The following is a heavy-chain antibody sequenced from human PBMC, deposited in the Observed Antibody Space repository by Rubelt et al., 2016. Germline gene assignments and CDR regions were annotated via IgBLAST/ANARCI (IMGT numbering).Heavy chain of an antibody. Sequence: QVQLVQSGAEVKKPGASVTLSCSLSADTFDTYYLHWVRQAPGRRLEWLGQINPNSGGTNYAQKFQGRVTMTRDTSISTAYRVLSWLTSDDTAVYYCARALGEVTPGYWGQGTLVTVSS. CDR2: INPNSGGT. V-gene: IGHV1-2*06. CDR3: ARALGEVTPGY. J-gene: IGHJ4*02. CDR1: ADTFDTYY. D-gene: IGHD3-16*01.